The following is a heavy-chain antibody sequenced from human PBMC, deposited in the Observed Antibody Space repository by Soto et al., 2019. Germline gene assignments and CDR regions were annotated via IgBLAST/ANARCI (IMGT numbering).Heavy chain of an antibody. J-gene: IGHJ4*02. CDR1: GFNFKNAW. CDR2: INSNSDGGTT. CDR3: TTGDDTVAWYGIYY. V-gene: IGHV3-15*07. D-gene: IGHD6-13*01. Sequence: EVQLVESGGGLVQPGGSLRLFCAGSGFNFKNAWMNWVRQAPGKGLEWVGRINSNSDGGTTDYAAPVKGRFNISRDDSGNMLFLQMNSLKTEDTAVYYCTTGDDTVAWYGIYYWGQGTLVTVSS.